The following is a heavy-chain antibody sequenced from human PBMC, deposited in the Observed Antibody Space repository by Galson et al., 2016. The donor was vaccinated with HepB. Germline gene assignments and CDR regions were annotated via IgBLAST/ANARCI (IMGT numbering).Heavy chain of an antibody. Sequence: CAISGDSVSSNSAGWYWFRQFPSRGLEWLGRTFYRSNWQTDYAESVKSRITINPDTSKNQFSLQLNSVTPDDTAVYYCARSYLLGRGFGWWGQGTLVTVSS. CDR1: GDSVSSNSAG. J-gene: IGHJ4*01. D-gene: IGHD7-27*01. CDR2: TFYRSNWQT. V-gene: IGHV6-1*01. CDR3: ARSYLLGRGFGW.